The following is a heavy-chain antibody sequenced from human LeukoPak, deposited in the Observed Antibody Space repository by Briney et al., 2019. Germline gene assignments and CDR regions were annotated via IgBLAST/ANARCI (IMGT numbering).Heavy chain of an antibody. CDR3: ARQYSSSSGGDY. CDR1: GYSFTSYW. Sequence: GEALKISCNGSGYSFTSYWIGWGRQMPGKGLEGVGIIYPGDSDTRYSPSFQGQVTISVDKSISTAHLQWSRLKASDTAMYYCARQYSSSSGGDYWGQGTLVTVSS. D-gene: IGHD6-6*01. CDR2: IYPGDSDT. V-gene: IGHV5-51*01. J-gene: IGHJ4*02.